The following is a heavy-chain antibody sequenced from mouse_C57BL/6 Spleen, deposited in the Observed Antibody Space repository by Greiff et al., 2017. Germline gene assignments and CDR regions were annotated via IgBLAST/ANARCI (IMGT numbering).Heavy chain of an antibody. Sequence: QVQLQQPGAELVKPGASVKMSCKASGYTFTSYWITWVKQRPGQGLEWIGDIYPGSGSTNYNEKFKSKATLTVDTSASTAYMQLSSLTSEDSAVYYCARKGRNDGYFDVWGTGTTVTVSS. CDR2: IYPGSGST. J-gene: IGHJ1*03. D-gene: IGHD2-14*01. CDR1: GYTFTSYW. CDR3: ARKGRNDGYFDV. V-gene: IGHV1-55*01.